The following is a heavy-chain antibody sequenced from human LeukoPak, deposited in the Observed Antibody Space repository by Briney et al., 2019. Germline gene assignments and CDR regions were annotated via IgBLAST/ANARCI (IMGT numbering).Heavy chain of an antibody. D-gene: IGHD3-10*01. CDR3: ARTLLWFGELSPGGYFGY. CDR2: IYTSGST. CDR1: GGSISSGSYY. J-gene: IGHJ4*02. Sequence: SETLSLTCTVPGGSISSGSYYWSWIRQPAGKGLEWIGRIYTSGSTNYNPSLKSRVTLSVDTSKNQFSLKLSSVTAADTAVYYCARTLLWFGELSPGGYFGYWGQGTLVTVSS. V-gene: IGHV4-61*02.